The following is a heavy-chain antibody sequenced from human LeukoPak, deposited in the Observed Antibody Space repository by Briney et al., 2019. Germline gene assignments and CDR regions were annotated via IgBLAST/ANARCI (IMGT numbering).Heavy chain of an antibody. CDR1: GFIFSSFW. Sequence: GGSLRLSCAASGFIFSSFWMHWVRQAPGKGVVWVSRINTDGSSTTYADSVKGRFTISRDNAKNTLYLQMNSLGAEDTAVYYCARDGGVPAAKAFDIWGQGTMVTVSS. D-gene: IGHD2-2*01. CDR3: ARDGGVPAAKAFDI. V-gene: IGHV3-74*03. CDR2: INTDGSST. J-gene: IGHJ3*02.